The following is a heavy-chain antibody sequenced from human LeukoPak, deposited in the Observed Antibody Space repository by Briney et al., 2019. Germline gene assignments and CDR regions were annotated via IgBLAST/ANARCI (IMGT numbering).Heavy chain of an antibody. J-gene: IGHJ5*02. Sequence: SETLSLTCAVYGGSFSGYYWSWIRQPPGKGLEWIGEINHSGSTYYNPSLKSRVTISVDTSKNQFSLKLSSVTAADTAVYYCARATYYYDSSGYYPLNWFDPWGQGTLVTVSS. V-gene: IGHV4-34*01. CDR2: INHSGST. CDR3: ARATYYYDSSGYYPLNWFDP. D-gene: IGHD3-22*01. CDR1: GGSFSGYY.